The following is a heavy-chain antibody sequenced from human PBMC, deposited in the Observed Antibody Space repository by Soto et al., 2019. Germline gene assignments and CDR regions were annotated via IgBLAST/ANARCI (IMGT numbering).Heavy chain of an antibody. J-gene: IGHJ4*02. CDR2: ISGSGGST. Sequence: HPGGSLRLSCAASGFTFSSYAMSWVRQAPGKGLEWVSAISGSGGSTYYADSVKGRFTISRDNSKNTLYLQMNSLRAEDTAVYYCAKGDYYDSSGYLLPENTFDYWGQGTLVTVSS. V-gene: IGHV3-23*01. CDR1: GFTFSSYA. CDR3: AKGDYYDSSGYLLPENTFDY. D-gene: IGHD3-22*01.